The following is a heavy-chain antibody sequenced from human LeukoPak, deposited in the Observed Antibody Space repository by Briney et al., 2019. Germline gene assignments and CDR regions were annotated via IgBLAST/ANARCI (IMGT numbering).Heavy chain of an antibody. D-gene: IGHD3-3*01. J-gene: IGHJ4*02. CDR3: AKDLDFWSGYVYFDY. Sequence: GGSLRLSCAASGFTFSSYAMSWVRQAPGKGLEWVSAISGSGGSTYYTDSVKGRFTISRDNSKNTLYLQMNSLRAEDTAVYYCAKDLDFWSGYVYFDYWGQGTLVTVSS. CDR2: ISGSGGST. V-gene: IGHV3-23*01. CDR1: GFTFSSYA.